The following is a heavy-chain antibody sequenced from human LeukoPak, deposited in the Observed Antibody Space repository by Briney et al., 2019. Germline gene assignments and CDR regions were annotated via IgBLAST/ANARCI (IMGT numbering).Heavy chain of an antibody. CDR1: GYNFTIYW. D-gene: IGHD1-26*01. J-gene: IGHJ4*02. Sequence: GESLKISCKGSGYNFTIYWIGWVRQAPGQGLEWMGWISAYNGNTNYAQKLQGRVTMTTDTSTSTAYMELRSLRSDDTAVYYCARESRYSGSYHTPDYWGQGTLVTVSS. V-gene: IGHV1-18*04. CDR2: ISAYNGNT. CDR3: ARESRYSGSYHTPDY.